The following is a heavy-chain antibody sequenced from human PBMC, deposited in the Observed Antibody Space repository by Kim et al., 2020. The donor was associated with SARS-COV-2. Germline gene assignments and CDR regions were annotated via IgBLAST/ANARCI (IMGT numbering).Heavy chain of an antibody. CDR1: GFSFGRDW. V-gene: IGHV3-7*01. CDR2: IKKDGSEK. J-gene: IGHJ4*02. Sequence: GGSLRLSCAASGFSFGRDWMCWVRQAPGKGLEWVANIKKDGSEKWYADSVKGRFTISRDNAKNSLYLQMNSLRVEATAVYYCARGGEAGPYWGQGTLVTV. CDR3: ARGGEAGPY.